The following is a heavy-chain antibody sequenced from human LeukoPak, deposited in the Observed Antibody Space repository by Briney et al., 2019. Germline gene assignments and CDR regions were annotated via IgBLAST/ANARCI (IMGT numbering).Heavy chain of an antibody. Sequence: GGSLRLSCAASGFTFSIYTMNWVHQAPGKGLEWVSSISSSSTYIYYADSVKGRFTISRDNAKNSLYLQMNSLRAEDTAVYYCARDLHSGEVDIWGQGTMVTVSS. V-gene: IGHV3-21*01. D-gene: IGHD7-27*01. CDR3: ARDLHSGEVDI. CDR1: GFTFSIYT. CDR2: ISSSSTYI. J-gene: IGHJ3*02.